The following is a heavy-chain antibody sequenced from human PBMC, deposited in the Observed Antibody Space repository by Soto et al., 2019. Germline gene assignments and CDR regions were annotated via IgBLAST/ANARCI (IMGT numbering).Heavy chain of an antibody. D-gene: IGHD2-15*01. Sequence: VKVSCKASGGTFSSYTISWVRQAPGQGLEWMGRIIPILGIANYAQKFQGRVTITADKSTSTAYMELSSLRSEDTAVYYCARCSGGSCYSRPDAFDIWGQGTMVTVSS. CDR3: ARCSGGSCYSRPDAFDI. V-gene: IGHV1-69*02. CDR1: GGTFSSYT. CDR2: IIPILGIA. J-gene: IGHJ3*02.